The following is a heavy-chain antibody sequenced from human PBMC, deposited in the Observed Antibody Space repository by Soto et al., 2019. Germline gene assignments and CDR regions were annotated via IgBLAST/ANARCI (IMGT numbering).Heavy chain of an antibody. D-gene: IGHD3-10*01. Sequence: QVQLQQWGAGLLKPSETLSLTCAVYGGSFSGYYWSWIRQPPGKGLEWIGEINHSGSTNYNPSLKSRVTISVDTSKNQFSLKLSSVTAADTAGYYCARGLGITMVRGSRFDIWGQGTMVTVSS. CDR2: INHSGST. CDR3: ARGLGITMVRGSRFDI. V-gene: IGHV4-34*01. CDR1: GGSFSGYY. J-gene: IGHJ3*02.